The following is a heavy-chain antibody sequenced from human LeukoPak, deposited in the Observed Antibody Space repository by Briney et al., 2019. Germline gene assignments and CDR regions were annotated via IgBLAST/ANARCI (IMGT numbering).Heavy chain of an antibody. Sequence: GGSLRLSCAASGFTFSSYAMSWVRQAPGKGLEWVSLISGSGGSTYYADSVKGRFTISRDNSKNSLYLQMNSLRAEDMALYYCARGGVAAGKDIWGQGTMVTVSS. CDR1: GFTFSSYA. D-gene: IGHD6-13*01. V-gene: IGHV3-23*01. CDR2: ISGSGGST. CDR3: ARGGVAAGKDI. J-gene: IGHJ3*02.